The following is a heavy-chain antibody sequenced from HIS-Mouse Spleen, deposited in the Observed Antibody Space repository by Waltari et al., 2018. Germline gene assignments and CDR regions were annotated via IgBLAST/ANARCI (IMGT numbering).Heavy chain of an antibody. Sequence: QLQLQESGPGLVKPSETLSLTCTVSGGSISRSRSYWGRIRQPPGKGLGWIGSIYYSGSTYYNPSLKSRVTISVDTSKNQFSLKLSSVTAADTAVYYCAREIPYSSSWYDWYFDLWGRGTLVTVSS. CDR3: AREIPYSSSWYDWYFDL. CDR1: GGSISRSRSY. J-gene: IGHJ2*01. CDR2: IYYSGST. D-gene: IGHD6-13*01. V-gene: IGHV4-39*07.